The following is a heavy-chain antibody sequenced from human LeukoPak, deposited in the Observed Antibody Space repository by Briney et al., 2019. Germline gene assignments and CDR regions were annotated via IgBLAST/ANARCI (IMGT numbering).Heavy chain of an antibody. Sequence: GGSLRLSCVASGFTFSNYWMTWVRQAPEKGLEWVASISQDGSQKYYVDSVKGRFTISRDNAKNSLYLQMNSLRDEDTAVYYCARDRSLSAMEYWGQGTLVTVSS. J-gene: IGHJ4*02. V-gene: IGHV3-7*01. CDR3: ARDRSLSAMEY. CDR2: ISQDGSQK. D-gene: IGHD5-18*01. CDR1: GFTFSNYW.